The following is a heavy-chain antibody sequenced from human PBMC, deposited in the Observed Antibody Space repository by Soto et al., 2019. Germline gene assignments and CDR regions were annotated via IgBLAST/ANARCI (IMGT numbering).Heavy chain of an antibody. J-gene: IGHJ6*03. D-gene: IGHD1-7*01. CDR3: ARVVTGTTLVTKYMDV. CDR2: ISAYNGNT. V-gene: IGHV1-18*01. Sequence: ASVKVSCKASGYTFTSYGISWVRQAPGQGLEWMGWISAYNGNTNYAQKLQGRVTMTTDTSTSTAYMELRSLRSDDTAVYYCARVVTGTTLVTKYMDVWAKGPPPPST. CDR1: GYTFTSYG.